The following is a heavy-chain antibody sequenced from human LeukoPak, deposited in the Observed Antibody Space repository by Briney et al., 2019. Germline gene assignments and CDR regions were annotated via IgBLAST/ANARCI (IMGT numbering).Heavy chain of an antibody. V-gene: IGHV1-69*06. D-gene: IGHD4-17*01. Sequence: SVKVSFKASGGTFSSYAISWVRQAPGQGLELMGRIIPLFGTADYAQRYQGRVTISADNSLNTAYLELSSLTSEDTAVYYCASPYDYGDHYLDALHIWGQGTIVTVSS. CDR2: IIPLFGTA. CDR3: ASPYDYGDHYLDALHI. J-gene: IGHJ3*02. CDR1: GGTFSSYA.